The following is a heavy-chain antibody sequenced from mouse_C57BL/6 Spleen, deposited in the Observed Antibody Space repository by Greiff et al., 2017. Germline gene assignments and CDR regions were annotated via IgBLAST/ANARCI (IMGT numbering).Heavy chain of an antibody. CDR1: GYTFTDYY. D-gene: IGHD4-1*01. CDR3: ASDWEGGYFDY. J-gene: IGHJ2*01. CDR2: INPNNGGT. Sequence: VQLQQSGPELVKPGASVKISCKASGYTFTDYYMNWVKQSHGKSLEWIGDINPNNGGTNYNQKFKGKATLTVDKSSSTAYMELRSLTSEDSAVYCCASDWEGGYFDYWGQGTTLTVSA. V-gene: IGHV1-26*01.